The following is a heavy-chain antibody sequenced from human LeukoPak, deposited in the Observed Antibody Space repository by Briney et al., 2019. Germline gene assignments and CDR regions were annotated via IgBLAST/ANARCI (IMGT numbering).Heavy chain of an antibody. CDR1: GGXISSSSYY. J-gene: IGHJ6*02. Sequence: SDTLSLTCTVSGGXISSSSYYWSWIRQPAGKGLEWIGGMYTSGTTKYNPSLKSRVTMSVDTSNNQFSLKVSSVTAADTAVYYCARDQGSYYGVDVWGQGTTVTVSS. CDR3: ARDQGSYYGVDV. V-gene: IGHV4-61*02. CDR2: MYTSGTT.